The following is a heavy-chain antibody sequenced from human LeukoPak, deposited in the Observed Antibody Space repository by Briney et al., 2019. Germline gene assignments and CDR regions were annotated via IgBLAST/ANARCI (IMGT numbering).Heavy chain of an antibody. D-gene: IGHD6-13*01. Sequence: GGSLRLSCAASGFTFSSYSMNWVRQAPGKGLEWVSSISSSSSYIYYADSVKGRFTISRDNAKNSLYLQMNSLRAEDTAVYYCARLAAAYHFDYWGPGTLVTVSS. J-gene: IGHJ4*02. CDR3: ARLAAAYHFDY. CDR1: GFTFSSYS. V-gene: IGHV3-21*01. CDR2: ISSSSSYI.